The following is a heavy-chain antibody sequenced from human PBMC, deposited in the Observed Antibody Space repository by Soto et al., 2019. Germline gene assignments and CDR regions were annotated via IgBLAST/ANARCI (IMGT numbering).Heavy chain of an antibody. CDR2: MYYSGST. Sequence: SETLSLTCTVSGGSISSSNYHWGWIRQPPGKGLEWIGSMYYSGSTYYNPSLKSRVTISVDTSKNQFSLKLSSVTAADTAVYYCASSDSSGYYYALLEYFQHWGQGTLVTVS. J-gene: IGHJ1*01. CDR1: GGSISSSNYH. D-gene: IGHD3-22*01. V-gene: IGHV4-39*01. CDR3: ASSDSSGYYYALLEYFQH.